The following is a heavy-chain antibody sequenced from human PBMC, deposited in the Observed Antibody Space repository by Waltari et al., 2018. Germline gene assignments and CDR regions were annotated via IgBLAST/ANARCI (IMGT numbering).Heavy chain of an antibody. CDR3: ARPAYYYDSSGYNDWYFDL. Sequence: KPGESLKISCKGSGYSFTSYWIGWVRQMPGKGLEWMGIIYPGDSDTRYSPSFQGQVTISADKSISTAYLQWSSLKASDTAMYYCARPAYYYDSSGYNDWYFDLWGRGTLVTVSS. CDR1: GYSFTSYW. V-gene: IGHV5-51*03. CDR2: IYPGDSDT. J-gene: IGHJ2*01. D-gene: IGHD3-22*01.